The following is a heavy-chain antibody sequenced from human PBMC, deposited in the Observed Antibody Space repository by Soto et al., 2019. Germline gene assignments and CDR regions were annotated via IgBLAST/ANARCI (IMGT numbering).Heavy chain of an antibody. CDR2: TSYDGNNE. D-gene: IGHD1-26*01. J-gene: IGHJ4*02. V-gene: IGHV3-30*18. CDR1: GFTFSNYA. CDR3: AEDKWVINSAAPDADY. Sequence: AGSLTLSCAASGFTFSNYAMHWVRQAPGKGLEWVALTSYDGNNEYYTDSMKRRFIISRDNTKNTLFLQMNSTRPEDTAVYYCAEDKWVINSAAPDADYWGQGALVTVSS.